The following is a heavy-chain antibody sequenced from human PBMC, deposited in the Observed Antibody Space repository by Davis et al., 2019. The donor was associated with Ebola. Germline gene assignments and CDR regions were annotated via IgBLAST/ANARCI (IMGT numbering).Heavy chain of an antibody. CDR3: ARVSNSMAGRQCFDY. D-gene: IGHD6-19*01. J-gene: IGHJ4*02. CDR2: ISAYNGNT. Sequence: SVKVSCKASGYTFTGYYMHWVRQAPGQGLEWMGWISAYNGNTNYAQKLQGRVTMTTDTSTSTAYMELRSLRSDDTAVYYCARVSNSMAGRQCFDYWGQGTLVTVSS. V-gene: IGHV1-18*04. CDR1: GYTFTGYY.